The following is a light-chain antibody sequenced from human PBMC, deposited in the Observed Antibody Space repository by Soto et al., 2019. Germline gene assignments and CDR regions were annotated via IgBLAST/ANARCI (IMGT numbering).Light chain of an antibody. CDR3: SSYTSSSTLLYV. CDR2: DVS. Sequence: QSALTQPASVSGSPGQSITISCTGTSSDVGGYNYVSWYQPHPGKAPKLMIYDVSNRPSGVSNRFSGSKSGNTASLTIPGLQAEDEADYYCSSYTSSSTLLYVFGTGTKLTVL. CDR1: SSDVGGYNY. V-gene: IGLV2-14*01. J-gene: IGLJ1*01.